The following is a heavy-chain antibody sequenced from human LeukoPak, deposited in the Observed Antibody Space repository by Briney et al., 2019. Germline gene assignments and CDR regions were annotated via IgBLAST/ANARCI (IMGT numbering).Heavy chain of an antibody. V-gene: IGHV3-33*01. J-gene: IGHJ6*02. CDR3: ARDRAAVNSFGMDV. Sequence: GGSLRLSCAASGFTFSSFGMHWVRQAPGKGLEWVAIIFYDASYKYYADSVKGRFTISRDNSKDTLYLQMSSLRAEDTAVYFCARDRAAVNSFGMDVWGQGTTVIVSS. CDR1: GFTFSSFG. CDR2: IFYDASYK. D-gene: IGHD6-13*01.